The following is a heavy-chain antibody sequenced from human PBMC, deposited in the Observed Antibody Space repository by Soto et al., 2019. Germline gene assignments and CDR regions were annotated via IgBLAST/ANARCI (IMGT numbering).Heavy chain of an antibody. CDR1: GGTFSSYA. V-gene: IGHV1-69*13. D-gene: IGHD5-12*01. CDR2: IIPIFGTA. Sequence: GASVKVSCKASGGTFSSYAISWVRQAPGQGLEWMGGIIPIFGTANYAQKFQGRVTITADESTSTAYMELSSLRSEDTAVYYCARYGDGYNYFVPQFDPWGQGTLVTVSS. J-gene: IGHJ5*02. CDR3: ARYGDGYNYFVPQFDP.